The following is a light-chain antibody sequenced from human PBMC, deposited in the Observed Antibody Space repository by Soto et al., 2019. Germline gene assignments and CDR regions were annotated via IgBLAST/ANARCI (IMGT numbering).Light chain of an antibody. CDR3: QQYGSSPLYT. V-gene: IGKV3-20*01. J-gene: IGKJ2*01. Sequence: EIVLTQSPGTLSLSPGERATLSCRASQSVSRSYLACYKQKPGQAPRHLIYGASSRATGIPDRFSVSGSGTDFTLTISRLEPEDFAVYYCQQYGSSPLYTFGQGTKLEIK. CDR2: GAS. CDR1: QSVSRSY.